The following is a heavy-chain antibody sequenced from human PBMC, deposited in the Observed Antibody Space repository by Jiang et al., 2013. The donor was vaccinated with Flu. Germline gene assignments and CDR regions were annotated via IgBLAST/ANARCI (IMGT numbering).Heavy chain of an antibody. CDR1: GYTFATYG. Sequence: GAEVKKPGASVRVSCKASGYTFATYGINWVRQAPGQGLEWVGWISPYNGYTNYAQNLQGRVTLTIDTSTSVAYMELRSLRSDDTAVYFCTRVSGGAPVYYFDYWGQGALVTVSS. V-gene: IGHV1-18*01. D-gene: IGHD2-8*02. CDR3: TRVSGGAPVYYFDY. CDR2: ISPYNGYT. J-gene: IGHJ4*02.